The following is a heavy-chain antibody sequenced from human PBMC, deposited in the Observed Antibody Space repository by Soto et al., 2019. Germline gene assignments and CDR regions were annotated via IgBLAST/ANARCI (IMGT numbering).Heavy chain of an antibody. CDR2: ISHDGNKE. Sequence: QVQLVESGGCVVQPGRSLRLSCAASGFTFSGYGMHWVRQAPGKGLEWVSVISHDGNKEYYGDSVKGRFTIPRDTSKNTLSLQMNSLRPADTAVYYCAKDGWAFCRGDGFLDDWGQGTLVTVS. CDR1: GFTFSGYG. J-gene: IGHJ4*02. V-gene: IGHV3-30*18. D-gene: IGHD2-21*02. CDR3: AKDGWAFCRGDGFLDD.